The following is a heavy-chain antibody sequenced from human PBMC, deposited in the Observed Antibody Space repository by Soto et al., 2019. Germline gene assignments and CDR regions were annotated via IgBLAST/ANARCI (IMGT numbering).Heavy chain of an antibody. Sequence: QVQLVQSGAEVKKPGSSVKVSCKASGGTFSSYAISWVRQAPRQRLEWMGGIIPIFGTANYAQKFQGRVTITADESTSTAYMELSSLRSEDTSVYYCARDRWELLGPMDVWGQGTTVTVSS. D-gene: IGHD1-26*01. V-gene: IGHV1-69*01. CDR3: ARDRWELLGPMDV. CDR2: IIPIFGTA. CDR1: GGTFSSYA. J-gene: IGHJ6*02.